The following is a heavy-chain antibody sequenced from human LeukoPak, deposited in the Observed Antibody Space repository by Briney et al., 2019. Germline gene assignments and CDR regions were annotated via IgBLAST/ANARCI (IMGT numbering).Heavy chain of an antibody. CDR2: INPNSGGT. V-gene: IGHV1-2*02. J-gene: IGHJ5*02. D-gene: IGHD3-16*02. CDR1: GYTFTGYY. CDR3: ARDNSVGDIAWWFDP. Sequence: ASVKVSCKASGYTFTGYYMHWVRQAPGQGLEWMGWINPNSGGTNYAQKFQGRVTITRDMSTTTDYMELSSLRSEDTAVYYCARDNSVGDIAWWFDPWGQGTLVTVSS.